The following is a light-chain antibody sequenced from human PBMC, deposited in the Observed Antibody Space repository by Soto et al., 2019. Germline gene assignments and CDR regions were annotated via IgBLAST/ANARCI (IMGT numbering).Light chain of an antibody. J-gene: IGKJ1*01. Sequence: DIQMTHSPSTLSASVGDIVTITCRASQSISSWLAWYQQKPGTAPKLLIYKASSLESGVPSRFSGSGSGTEFTLTISSLQPDDFATYYCQQYNSYSWTFGQGTKVDIK. V-gene: IGKV1-5*03. CDR2: KAS. CDR3: QQYNSYSWT. CDR1: QSISSW.